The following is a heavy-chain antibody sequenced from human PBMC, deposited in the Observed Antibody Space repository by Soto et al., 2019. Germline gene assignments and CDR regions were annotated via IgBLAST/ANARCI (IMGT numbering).Heavy chain of an antibody. V-gene: IGHV3-33*01. D-gene: IGHD5-12*01. CDR2: IWYDGSNK. CDR1: GFTFSSYG. CDR3: ARVVGRDGYNWGAFDI. J-gene: IGHJ3*02. Sequence: QVQLVESGGGVVQPGRSLRLSCAASGFTFSSYGMHWVRQAPGKGLEWVAVIWYDGSNKYYADSVKGRFTISRDNSKNTLYLQMNSLRAEDTAVYYCARVVGRDGYNWGAFDIWGQGTMVTVSS.